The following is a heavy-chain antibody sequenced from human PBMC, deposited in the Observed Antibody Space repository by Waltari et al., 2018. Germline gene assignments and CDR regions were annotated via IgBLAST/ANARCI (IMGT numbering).Heavy chain of an antibody. V-gene: IGHV5-10-1*03. CDR3: ARRVVREPFDH. Sequence: DVQLVQSGAEVKKPGESLRISCKGSGYSFTDYGSLWVRQMPGKGLEWVARIDPRDSSTVYNSSFQGHVTVSADKSISTAYLQWSSLKASDTAMYFCARRVVREPFDHWGQGTLVTVSS. CDR2: IDPRDSST. CDR1: GYSFTDYG. J-gene: IGHJ4*02. D-gene: IGHD3-10*02.